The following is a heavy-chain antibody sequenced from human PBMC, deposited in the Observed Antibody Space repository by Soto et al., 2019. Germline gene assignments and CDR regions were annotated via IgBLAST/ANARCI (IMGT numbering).Heavy chain of an antibody. CDR1: GGSISNYY. CDR3: ARNPPHSYGASYFDY. V-gene: IGHV4-59*01. Sequence: PSETLSLTCTVSGGSISNYYWNWIRQSPGKGLEWIGYIYSSGSTHYNPSLQNRVTISIDTSKNQVSLKVNSVTAADTAVYYCARNPPHSYGASYFDYWGQETRLTVSS. J-gene: IGHJ4*02. D-gene: IGHD5-18*01. CDR2: IYSSGST.